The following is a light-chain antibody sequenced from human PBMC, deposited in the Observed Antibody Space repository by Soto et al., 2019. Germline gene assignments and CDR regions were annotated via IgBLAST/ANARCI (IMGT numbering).Light chain of an antibody. CDR3: QQYDNLPRLT. V-gene: IGKV1-33*01. CDR1: EDISSY. CDR2: DAS. Sequence: DIQMTQSPSSLSASVGDRVTIACQASEDISSYLNWYQRKPGKAPKLLIHDASKLETGVPPRFSGSGSGTYFTFTISSLQPEDIATYYCQQYDNLPRLTFGGGTKVEIK. J-gene: IGKJ4*01.